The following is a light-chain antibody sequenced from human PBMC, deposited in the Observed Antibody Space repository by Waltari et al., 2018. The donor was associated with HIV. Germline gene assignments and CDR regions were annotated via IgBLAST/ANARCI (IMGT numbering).Light chain of an antibody. CDR1: QNIGNY. Sequence: EVVLTQSPSTLSLSQGERATLSCRASQNIGNYLAWYQQKPGQAPRLLIYDASTRASGIPARFSGSGSGTDFTLTISSLESEDVAVYYCQQRSNWPPVTFGQGTRLEI. J-gene: IGKJ5*01. CDR3: QQRSNWPPVT. V-gene: IGKV3-11*01. CDR2: DAS.